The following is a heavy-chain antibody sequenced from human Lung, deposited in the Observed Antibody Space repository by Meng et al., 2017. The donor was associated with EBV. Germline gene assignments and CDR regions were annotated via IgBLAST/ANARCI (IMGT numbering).Heavy chain of an antibody. D-gene: IGHD4-11*01. CDR3: ARRDTDYRWYFDL. Sequence: QVSLQQWGAGLLQPSETLSLTCTVSGGSISRSNWWSWVRQSPQKGLEWIGEIYHSGTTTHNPSLKSRVTISVDKSKNQFSLRLSSVTAADTAVYYCARRDTDYRWYFDLWGRGALVTVSS. J-gene: IGHJ2*01. V-gene: IGHV4-4*02. CDR1: GGSISRSNW. CDR2: IYHSGTT.